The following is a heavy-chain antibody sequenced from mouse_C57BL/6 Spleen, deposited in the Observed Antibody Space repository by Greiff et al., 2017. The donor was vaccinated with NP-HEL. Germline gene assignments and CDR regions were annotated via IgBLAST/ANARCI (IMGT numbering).Heavy chain of an antibody. Sequence: DVKLQESGPGLVKPSQSLSLTCSVTGYSITSGYYWNWIRQFPGNKLEWMGYISYDGSNNYNPSLKNRISITRDTSKNQFFLKLNSVTTEDTATYYCARENEGYFDYWGQGTTLTVSS. CDR3: ARENEGYFDY. CDR2: ISYDGSN. V-gene: IGHV3-6*01. J-gene: IGHJ2*01. CDR1: GYSITSGYY.